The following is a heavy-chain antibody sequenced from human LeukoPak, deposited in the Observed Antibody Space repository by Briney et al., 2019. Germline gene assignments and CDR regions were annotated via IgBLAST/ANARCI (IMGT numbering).Heavy chain of an antibody. D-gene: IGHD3-22*01. J-gene: IGHJ4*02. CDR3: ARAWAYDSSGYRYYYFDY. V-gene: IGHV1-2*04. Sequence: ASVKVSCKASGYTFTGYYKHWVRQAPGQGLEWMGWINPNSGGTNYAQKFQGWVTMTRDTSISTAYMELSRLRSDDTAVYYCARAWAYDSSGYRYYYFDYWGQGTLVTVSS. CDR2: INPNSGGT. CDR1: GYTFTGYY.